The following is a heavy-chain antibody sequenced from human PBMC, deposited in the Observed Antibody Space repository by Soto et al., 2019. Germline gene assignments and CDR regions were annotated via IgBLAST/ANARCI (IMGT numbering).Heavy chain of an antibody. CDR2: IIPIFGTA. CDR3: ARVKNVAYYDFWSGYSL. Sequence: SVKVSCKASGGTFSSYAISWVRQAPGQGLEWMGGIIPIFGTANYAQKFQGRVTITADKSTSTAYMELSSLRSEDTAVYYCARVKNVAYYDFWSGYSLWGQGTLVTVSS. D-gene: IGHD3-3*01. CDR1: GGTFSSYA. J-gene: IGHJ4*02. V-gene: IGHV1-69*06.